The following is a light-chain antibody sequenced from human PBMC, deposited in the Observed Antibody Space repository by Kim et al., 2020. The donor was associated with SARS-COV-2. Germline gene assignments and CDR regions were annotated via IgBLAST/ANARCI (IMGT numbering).Light chain of an antibody. V-gene: IGKV1-33*01. CDR3: QQYDNLLLT. CDR1: QDISNY. J-gene: IGKJ4*01. Sequence: DIQMTQSPSSLSASVGDRVTITCQASQDISNYLNWYQQKPGKVPKLLIYDASNLETGVPSRFSGSGSGTDFTFTISSLQPEDIATYYCQQYDNLLLTFGGGTKLEI. CDR2: DAS.